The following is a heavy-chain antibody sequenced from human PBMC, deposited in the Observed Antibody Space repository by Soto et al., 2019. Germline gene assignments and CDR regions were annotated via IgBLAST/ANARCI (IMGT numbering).Heavy chain of an antibody. CDR2: INHSGST. CDR1: GGSFSGCY. Sequence: SETLSLTFAVYGGSFSGCYWSWIRQPPGKGLEWIWEINHSGSTNYSPSLKSRVTISVDTSKKQFSLKLSSVTAADTAVYYCARGLDFWTGQDFHXWGQGTLVTVSX. CDR3: ARGLDFWTGQDFHX. V-gene: IGHV4-34*01. D-gene: IGHD3-3*01. J-gene: IGHJ4*02.